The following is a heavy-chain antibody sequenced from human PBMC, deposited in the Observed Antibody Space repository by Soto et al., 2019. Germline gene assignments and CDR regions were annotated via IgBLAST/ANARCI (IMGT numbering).Heavy chain of an antibody. CDR2: IFSNDEK. J-gene: IGHJ4*02. CDR1: GFSLSNPRMG. CDR3: ARIQRISMIVVSKPYFDY. D-gene: IGHD3-22*01. Sequence: QVTLKESGPVLVKPTETLTLTCTVSGFSLSNPRMGVSWIRQPPGKALEWLAHIFSNDEKSYSTSLKSRLTISRDTSNSQVVLTMTNMDPVDTATYYCARIQRISMIVVSKPYFDYWGQGALVTVSS. V-gene: IGHV2-26*01.